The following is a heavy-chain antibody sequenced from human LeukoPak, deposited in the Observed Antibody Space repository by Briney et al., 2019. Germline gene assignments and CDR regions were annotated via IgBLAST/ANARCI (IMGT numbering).Heavy chain of an antibody. CDR3: ARVTGYMVEDYFDS. D-gene: IGHD6-13*01. CDR1: GGSISSSSYY. Sequence: SETLSLTCTVSGGSISSSSYYWGWIRQPPGKGLEWIGSIYYSGSTYYNPSLKSRVTISVDTSKNQFSLRLRSVTAADTAVYYCARVTGYMVEDYFDSWGQGTLVTVSS. J-gene: IGHJ4*02. CDR2: IYYSGST. V-gene: IGHV4-39*07.